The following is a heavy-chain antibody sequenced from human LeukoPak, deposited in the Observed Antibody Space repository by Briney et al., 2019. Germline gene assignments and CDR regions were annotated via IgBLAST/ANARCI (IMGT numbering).Heavy chain of an antibody. Sequence: GGSLRLSCAASGFTVSSNYMSWVRQAPGKGLEWVSVIYSGGSTYYADSVKGRFTISRDNSKNTLYLQMNGLRAEDTAVYYCARVATIDAFDIWGQGTMVTVSS. V-gene: IGHV3-53*01. J-gene: IGHJ3*02. D-gene: IGHD5-12*01. CDR1: GFTVSSNY. CDR2: IYSGGST. CDR3: ARVATIDAFDI.